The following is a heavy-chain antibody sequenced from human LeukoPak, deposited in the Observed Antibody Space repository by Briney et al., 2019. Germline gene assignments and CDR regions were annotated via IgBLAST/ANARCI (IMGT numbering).Heavy chain of an antibody. CDR1: GYTFTGYY. V-gene: IGHV1-2*06. CDR2: INPNSGGT. Sequence: ASVKVSCEASGYTFTGYYMHWVRQAPGQGLEWMGRINPNSGGTNYAQKFQGRVTMTRDTSISTAYMELSRLRSDDTAVYYCAREGADCSSTSCYFSYYGMDVWGQGTTVTVSS. J-gene: IGHJ6*02. CDR3: AREGADCSSTSCYFSYYGMDV. D-gene: IGHD2-2*01.